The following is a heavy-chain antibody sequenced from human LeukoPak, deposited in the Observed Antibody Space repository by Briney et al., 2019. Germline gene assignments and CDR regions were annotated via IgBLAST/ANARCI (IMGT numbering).Heavy chain of an antibody. CDR2: ISTSSSTI. Sequence: GGSLRLSCAASGFTFSSYSMTWVRQAPGKGLEWVSYISTSSSTIYYADSVKGRFTISRDNAKNSLYLQMNSLRAEDTAVYYCARMAGLSWFDPWGQGTLVTVSS. J-gene: IGHJ5*02. V-gene: IGHV3-48*04. CDR3: ARMAGLSWFDP. D-gene: IGHD5-24*01. CDR1: GFTFSSYS.